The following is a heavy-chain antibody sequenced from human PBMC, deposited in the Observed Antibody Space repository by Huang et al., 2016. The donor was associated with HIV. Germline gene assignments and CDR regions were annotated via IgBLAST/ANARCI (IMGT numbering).Heavy chain of an antibody. CDR1: GGSFNNFG. D-gene: IGHD3-16*01. Sequence: QVQLVQSGAEVRKPGSSVKVSCRASGGSFNNFGINWVRQAPGQGLGWMGGIIPRFGTRNDAQRFKDRVTITADETTGVFHLEVTSLRSDDTAVYFCAKRGGAWGSPYAFDLWGPGTMVTVSS. CDR3: AKRGGAWGSPYAFDL. V-gene: IGHV1-69*13. CDR2: IIPRFGTR. J-gene: IGHJ3*01.